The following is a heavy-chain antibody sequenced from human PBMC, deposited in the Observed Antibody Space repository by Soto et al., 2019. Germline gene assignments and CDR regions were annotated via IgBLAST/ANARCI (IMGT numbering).Heavy chain of an antibody. D-gene: IGHD1-26*01. CDR3: ARAKGGQRGNFIFDH. V-gene: IGHV3-33*08. CDR2: MWYHGGDL. CDR1: GFSFSDYV. Sequence: GGSLRLSCAASGFSFSDYVMHWVSQAPGKRLEWVAVMWYHGGDLFYTDSVKGRFTISIDNSKNTLFLQLSTLSAADTAVYYCARAKGGQRGNFIFDHWGQGALVTVSS. J-gene: IGHJ4*02.